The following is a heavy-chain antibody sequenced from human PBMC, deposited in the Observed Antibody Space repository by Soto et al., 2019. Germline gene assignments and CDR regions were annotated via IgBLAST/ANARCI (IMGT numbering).Heavy chain of an antibody. V-gene: IGHV4-34*01. Sequence: QVQLQQWGAGLLKPSETLSFTCAVYGGSFSGYYWTWIRQPPGTGLEWIGEINHSGSTNYNPSLKSRVTISVDTSTNQFSLKLTSVTAADTAVYYCARDKITGLFDYWGQGTLVTVSS. CDR2: INHSGST. CDR3: ARDKITGLFDY. CDR1: GGSFSGYY. D-gene: IGHD2-8*02. J-gene: IGHJ4*02.